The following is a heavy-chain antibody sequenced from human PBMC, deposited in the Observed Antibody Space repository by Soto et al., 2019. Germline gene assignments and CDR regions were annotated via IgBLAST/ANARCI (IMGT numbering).Heavy chain of an antibody. V-gene: IGHV1-18*01. D-gene: IGHD3-16*01. Sequence: QVQLVQSGAEVKKPGASVKVSCKASGYSFTRYGISWVRQAPGQGLEWMGWISGYNANTNYPENLQGRVTMTTDTYTSTAYMEVRHLISDDTAVYYCARMGDVPYYYYGLDVWGQGTTVTVSS. CDR3: ARMGDVPYYYYGLDV. CDR1: GYSFTRYG. CDR2: ISGYNANT. J-gene: IGHJ6*02.